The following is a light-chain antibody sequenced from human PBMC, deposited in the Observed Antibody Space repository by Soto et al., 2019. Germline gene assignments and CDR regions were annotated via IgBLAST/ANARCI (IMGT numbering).Light chain of an antibody. CDR1: ASNIGANYD. CDR2: GTS. V-gene: IGLV1-40*01. CDR3: QSYDFTLGALWA. J-gene: IGLJ3*02. Sequence: QSALTQPPSVSGAPGQRVTISCTGGASNIGANYDVHWYQQLPGTAPKLLIYGTSNRPSGVPDRFSGSKSGTSASLAITGLQAEDEAHYFCQSYDFTLGALWAFGGGTKVTVL.